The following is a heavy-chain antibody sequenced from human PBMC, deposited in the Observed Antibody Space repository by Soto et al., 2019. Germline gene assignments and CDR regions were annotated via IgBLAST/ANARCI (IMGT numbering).Heavy chain of an antibody. CDR1: GGTFSSYT. V-gene: IGHV1-69*02. CDR3: ASPPGPSSGWTFDY. Sequence: QVQLVQSGAEVKKPGSSVKVSCKASGGTFSSYTISWVRQAPGQGLEWMGRIIPILGIANYAQKFQGRVTITADKSTSTAYMALSSMRSEDTAVDHCASPPGPSSGWTFDYWGQGTLVTVSS. CDR2: IIPILGIA. D-gene: IGHD6-19*01. J-gene: IGHJ4*02.